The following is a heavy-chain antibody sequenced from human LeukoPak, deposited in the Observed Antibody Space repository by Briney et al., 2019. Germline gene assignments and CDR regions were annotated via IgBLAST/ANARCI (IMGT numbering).Heavy chain of an antibody. CDR2: ISGSGGST. J-gene: IGHJ4*02. V-gene: IGHV3-23*01. CDR1: GFTFSSYA. D-gene: IGHD3-16*01. Sequence: PGGSLRLSCAASGFTFSSYAMSWVRQAPGKGLEWVSDISGSGGSTNYADSVKGRFTISRDNSENTLYLQMNSLRAEDTAVYYCAKDTYYDYVWGSYFDYWGQGTLVTVSS. CDR3: AKDTYYDYVWGSYFDY.